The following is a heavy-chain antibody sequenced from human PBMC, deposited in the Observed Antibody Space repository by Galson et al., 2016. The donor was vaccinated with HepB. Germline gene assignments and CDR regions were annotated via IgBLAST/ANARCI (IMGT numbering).Heavy chain of an antibody. Sequence: SETLSLTCAVSGGSISSDHWWTWVRQPPGKGLEWIGQIYHSGRTNYNPSLKSRVTISVDKSKNQFSLKLTPVTAADTAVYYCAREYNGKSYVDYWGQGTLVTVSS. D-gene: IGHD1-26*01. CDR2: IYHSGRT. CDR1: GGSISSDHW. V-gene: IGHV4-4*02. CDR3: AREYNGKSYVDY. J-gene: IGHJ4*02.